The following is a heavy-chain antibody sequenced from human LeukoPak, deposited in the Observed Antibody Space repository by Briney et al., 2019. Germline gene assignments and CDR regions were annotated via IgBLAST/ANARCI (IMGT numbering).Heavy chain of an antibody. D-gene: IGHD3-3*01. J-gene: IGHJ6*03. Sequence: SETLSLTCTVSGGSISSSSYYWGWIRQPPGKGLEWIASIYYSGSTYYNPSLKSRVTISVDTSKNQFSLKLSSVTAADTAVYYCARIQAPYYDFWSGYYENYMDVWGKGTTVTVSS. CDR2: IYYSGST. V-gene: IGHV4-39*01. CDR1: GGSISSSSYY. CDR3: ARIQAPYYDFWSGYYENYMDV.